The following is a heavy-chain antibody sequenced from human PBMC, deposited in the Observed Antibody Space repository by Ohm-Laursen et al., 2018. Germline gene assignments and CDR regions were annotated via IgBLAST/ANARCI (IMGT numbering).Heavy chain of an antibody. CDR2: INPNSGGT. Sequence: EASVKVSCKASGYTFTGYYMHWVRQAPGQGLEWMGWINPNSGGTNYAQKFQGRVTMTRDTSISTAYMELSRLRSDDTAVYYCARVSSFWDDFWSGWGDVWGQGTTVTVSS. J-gene: IGHJ6*02. V-gene: IGHV1-2*02. CDR3: ARVSSFWDDFWSGWGDV. CDR1: GYTFTGYY. D-gene: IGHD3-3*01.